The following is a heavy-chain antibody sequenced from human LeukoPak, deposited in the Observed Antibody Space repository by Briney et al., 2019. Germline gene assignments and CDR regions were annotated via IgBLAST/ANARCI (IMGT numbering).Heavy chain of an antibody. J-gene: IGHJ4*02. CDR3: ARDLGSSGSFDY. V-gene: IGHV3-21*01. CDR1: GFTFSSYS. D-gene: IGHD6-19*01. Sequence: GGSLRLSCAASGFTFSSYSMNWVRQAPGKGLEWVSSISSSSSYIYYADSVKGRFTISRDDAKNSLYLQMNSLRAEDTAVYYCARDLGSSGSFDYWGQGTLVTASS. CDR2: ISSSSSYI.